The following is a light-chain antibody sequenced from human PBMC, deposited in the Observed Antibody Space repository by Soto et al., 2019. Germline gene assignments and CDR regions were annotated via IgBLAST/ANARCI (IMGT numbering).Light chain of an antibody. Sequence: EIGVTQSPGTMSLSPGERATLSCRASQSVSSSSLAWYQQKPGQAPRLLSYGASSRATVIPDRFSGSGSGPDFTLTIIRLEPEEFAVYSCHHYGSSPWTFGHGNPVETK. V-gene: IGKV3-20*01. CDR3: HHYGSSPWT. J-gene: IGKJ1*01. CDR1: QSVSSSS. CDR2: GAS.